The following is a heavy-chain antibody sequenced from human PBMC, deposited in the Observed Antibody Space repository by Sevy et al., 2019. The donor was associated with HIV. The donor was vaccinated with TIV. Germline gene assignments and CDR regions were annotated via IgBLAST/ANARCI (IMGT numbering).Heavy chain of an antibody. J-gene: IGHJ6*02. CDR1: GFTFSSYG. V-gene: IGHV3-33*01. D-gene: IGHD4-17*01. CDR2: IWYDGSNK. CDR3: ARERAKVTTGTGTDRKTDYYYYGMDV. Sequence: GGALRLSCAASGFTFSSYGMHWVRQAPGKGLEWVAVIWYDGSNKYYADSVKGRFTISRDNSKNTLYLQMNSLRADDTAGYYCARERAKVTTGTGTDRKTDYYYYGMDVWGQGTTVTVSS.